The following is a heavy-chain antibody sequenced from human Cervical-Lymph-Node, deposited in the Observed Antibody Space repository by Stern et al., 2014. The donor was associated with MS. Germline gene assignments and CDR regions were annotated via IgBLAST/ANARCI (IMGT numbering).Heavy chain of an antibody. D-gene: IGHD2-15*01. CDR3: AKDMLSGVVVLAAAFDV. CDR1: GFVFDDYA. V-gene: IGHV3-9*01. J-gene: IGHJ3*01. Sequence: EVQLVQSGGGLVQPGRSLRLSCAASGFVFDDYAMYWVRQAPGKGLEWVSGISRHGASTGYADSVKGRFPISRDNAQNSLYLEMNSLTTEDTALYYCAKDMLSGVVVLAAAFDVWGHGTMVTVSP. CDR2: ISRHGAST.